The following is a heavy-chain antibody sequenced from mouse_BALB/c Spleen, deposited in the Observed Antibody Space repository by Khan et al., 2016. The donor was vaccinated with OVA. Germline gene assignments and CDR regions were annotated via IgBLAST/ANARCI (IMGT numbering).Heavy chain of an antibody. CDR2: INTYTGEP. J-gene: IGHJ4*01. Sequence: QIQLVQSGPELKKPRETVKISCKASGYTFTKNGLNWAKQAPGKGLKWMGWINTYTGEPTYADDFRGRFVFSLETSATTAYLQINNLKNEDTATYFCARVGYAGTMDYWGQGTSVTVSS. V-gene: IGHV9-3-1*01. CDR1: GYTFTKNG. CDR3: ARVGYAGTMDY. D-gene: IGHD4-1*01.